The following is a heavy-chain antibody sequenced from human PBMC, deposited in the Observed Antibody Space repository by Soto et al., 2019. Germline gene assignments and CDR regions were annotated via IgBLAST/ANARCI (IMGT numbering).Heavy chain of an antibody. Sequence: QVQLVQSGAEVKKPGASVKVSCKASGYTFTSYAMHWVRQAPGQRLEWMGWINAGNDNTQYSQKFQGRVTITRDTSASTAYMDLSSLRSEDTAVYYCARGRYCSGGSCYSFDYWGQGTLVTVSS. CDR3: ARGRYCSGGSCYSFDY. V-gene: IGHV1-3*01. CDR1: GYTFTSYA. J-gene: IGHJ4*02. CDR2: INAGNDNT. D-gene: IGHD2-15*01.